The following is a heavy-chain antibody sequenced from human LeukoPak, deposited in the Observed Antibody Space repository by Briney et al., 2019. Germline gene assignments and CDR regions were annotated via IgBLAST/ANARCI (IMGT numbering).Heavy chain of an antibody. J-gene: IGHJ4*02. V-gene: IGHV3-74*01. CDR3: ARGLVPGFLDY. CDR2: INSDGSST. Sequence: GGSLRLSCAASGFTFSSYWMHWVRQSPGKGLVWVSGINSDGSSTSYADSVKGRFTISRDNAKNTVYLQMNSLRAEDTAVYYCARGLVPGFLDYWGQGTPVTVSS. D-gene: IGHD4-11*01. CDR1: GFTFSSYW.